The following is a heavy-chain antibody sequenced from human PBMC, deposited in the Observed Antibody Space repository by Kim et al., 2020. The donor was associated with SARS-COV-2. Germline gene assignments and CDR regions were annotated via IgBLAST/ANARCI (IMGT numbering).Heavy chain of an antibody. J-gene: IGHJ6*02. CDR2: ISSSSSYI. V-gene: IGHV3-21*01. Sequence: GGSLRLSCAASGFTFSSYSMNWVRQAPGKGLEWVSSISSSSSYIYYADSVKGRFTISRDNAKNSLYLQMNSLRAEDTAVYYCARDLCDYVWGSYRCGGMDVWGQGTTVTVSS. CDR1: GFTFSSYS. D-gene: IGHD3-16*02. CDR3: ARDLCDYVWGSYRCGGMDV.